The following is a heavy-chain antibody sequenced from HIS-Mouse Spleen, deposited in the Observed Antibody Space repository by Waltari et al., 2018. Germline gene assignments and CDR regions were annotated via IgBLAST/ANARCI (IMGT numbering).Heavy chain of an antibody. V-gene: IGHV1-8*01. CDR2: MNPNSGNT. CDR1: GYTFTSHD. CDR3: ARGHDYSNYFDY. J-gene: IGHJ4*02. Sequence: QVQLVQSGAAVKKPGASVKVSCKASGYTFTSHDINRVRQATGQGLEWMGWMNPNSGNTGYAQKFQGRVTMTRNTSISTAYMELSSLRSEDTAVYYCARGHDYSNYFDYWGQGTLVTVSS. D-gene: IGHD4-4*01.